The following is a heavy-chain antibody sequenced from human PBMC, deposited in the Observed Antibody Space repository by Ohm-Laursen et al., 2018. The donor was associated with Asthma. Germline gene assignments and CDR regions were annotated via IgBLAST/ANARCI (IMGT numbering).Heavy chain of an antibody. D-gene: IGHD5-24*01. V-gene: IGHV3-30-3*01. CDR3: ARDAEVGDGYNFGDY. CDR1: GFTLSSYA. Sequence: SLRLSCAATGFTLSSYAMHWVRQAPGKGLEWVAVISYDGSNKYYADSVKGRFTISRDNSKNTLYLQMNSLRAEDTAVYYCARDAEVGDGYNFGDYWGQGTLVTVSS. CDR2: ISYDGSNK. J-gene: IGHJ4*02.